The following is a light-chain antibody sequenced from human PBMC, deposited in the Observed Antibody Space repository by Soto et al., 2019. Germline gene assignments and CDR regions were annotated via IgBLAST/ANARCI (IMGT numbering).Light chain of an antibody. V-gene: IGKV3-20*01. J-gene: IGKJ1*01. CDR1: QNVSSSY. CDR3: QQYGSSPWT. Sequence: EIVLTQSPGTLSLSPGERATLSCRASQNVSSSYLAWYQQKPGQAPRLLIYGASSRAPGIPDRFSGSGSGTDVTLTISRLEPEDFAVYYCQQYGSSPWTFGQGTKVEIK. CDR2: GAS.